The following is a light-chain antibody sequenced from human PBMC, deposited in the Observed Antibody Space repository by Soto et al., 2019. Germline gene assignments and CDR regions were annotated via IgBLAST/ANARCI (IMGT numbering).Light chain of an antibody. CDR3: QQYYSTPPT. CDR1: QSVLYRSNNKNH. V-gene: IGKV4-1*01. CDR2: WAS. Sequence: DIVMTQSPDSLAVSLGERATIGCKSSQSVLYRSNNKNHLAWYQQKPGQPPKLLIYWASTRESGVPDRFSGSGSGTDFTLAISSLQAEDVAVYYCQQYYSTPPTFGQGTKVEIK. J-gene: IGKJ1*01.